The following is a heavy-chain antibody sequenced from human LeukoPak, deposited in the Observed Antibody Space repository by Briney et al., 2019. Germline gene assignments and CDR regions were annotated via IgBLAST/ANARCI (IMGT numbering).Heavy chain of an antibody. CDR1: GGTFSSYA. CDR2: IIPILGTV. Sequence: GASVKVSCKASGGTFSSYAISWVRQAPGQGLEWMGGIIPILGTVNYAQKFQGRVTVTADESTSTAYMELSSLGSEDTAVYYCVKDARGAAAADDPFDIWGQGTLVTVSS. D-gene: IGHD6-13*01. J-gene: IGHJ3*02. CDR3: VKDARGAAAADDPFDI. V-gene: IGHV1-69*13.